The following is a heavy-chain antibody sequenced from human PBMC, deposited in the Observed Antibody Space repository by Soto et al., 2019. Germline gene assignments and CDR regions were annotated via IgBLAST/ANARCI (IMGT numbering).Heavy chain of an antibody. CDR2: IYYSGST. CDR1: GGSISSGGYS. CDR3: ARLGGSYAVPHFAY. J-gene: IGHJ4*02. D-gene: IGHD1-26*01. Sequence: SETLSLTCAVSGGSISSGGYSWSWIRQPPGKGLEWIGYIYYSGSTNYNPSLKSRVTISVDTSKNQFSLKLSSVTAADTAVYYCARLGGSYAVPHFAYWGQGTLVTSPQ. V-gene: IGHV4-61*08.